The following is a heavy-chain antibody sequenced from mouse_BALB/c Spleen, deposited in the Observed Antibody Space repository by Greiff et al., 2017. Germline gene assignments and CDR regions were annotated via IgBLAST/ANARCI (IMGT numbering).Heavy chain of an antibody. CDR2: ISYDGSN. CDR1: GYSLTSGFS. CDR3: ADGDVAMDY. J-gene: IGHJ4*01. V-gene: IGHV3-6*02. Sequence: EVPLQQSGPGLVKPSQSLSLTCSVTGYSLTSGFSWNWIRQFPGNKLEWLGYISYDGSNNSNPSLKNRISITRDTSKNQFFLKLNSVTTEDTATYYCADGDVAMDYWGQGTSVTGSS. D-gene: IGHD3-3*01.